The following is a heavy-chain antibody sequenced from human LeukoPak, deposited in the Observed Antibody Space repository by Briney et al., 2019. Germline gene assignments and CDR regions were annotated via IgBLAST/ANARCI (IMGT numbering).Heavy chain of an antibody. V-gene: IGHV4-59*08. CDR2: IYYSGST. CDR1: GGSVCSYY. D-gene: IGHD7-27*01. CDR3: ARGWGYFDS. J-gene: IGHJ4*02. Sequence: PSETLSLTCTVSGGSVCSYYLSWIRQPPGKGLEWIGYIYYSGSTNYSPSLKSRVTISVDTSKNQFSLKLSSVTAADTAVYYCARGWGYFDSWGQGTLVTVSS.